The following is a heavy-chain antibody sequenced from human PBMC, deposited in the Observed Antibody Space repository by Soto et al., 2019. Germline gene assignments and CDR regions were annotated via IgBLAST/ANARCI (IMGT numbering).Heavy chain of an antibody. D-gene: IGHD3-16*01. CDR2: IYWDDDK. CDR3: AHDSSGLYGFDY. V-gene: IGHV2-5*02. CDR1: GFSLSTSGVG. Sequence: QITLKESGPTLVKPTQPLTLTCTFSGFSLSTSGVGVGCIRQPPGKALEWLALIYWDDDKRYSPSLRSRLTITKDTSKNQVVLTMTNMDPVDTATFYCAHDSSGLYGFDYWGQGILVTVSS. J-gene: IGHJ4*02.